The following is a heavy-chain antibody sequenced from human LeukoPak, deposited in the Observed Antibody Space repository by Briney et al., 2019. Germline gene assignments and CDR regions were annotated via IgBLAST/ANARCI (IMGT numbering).Heavy chain of an antibody. D-gene: IGHD6-13*01. V-gene: IGHV3-30*02. CDR3: AKDFQDTSSWEFDY. J-gene: IGHJ4*02. Sequence: TGGSLRLSCAASGFTFSSYGMHWVRQAPGKGLEWVAFIRYDGSNKYFADSVKGRFTISRDNSKNTLYLQMNSLRAEDTAVYYCAKDFQDTSSWEFDYWGQGTLVTVSS. CDR2: IRYDGSNK. CDR1: GFTFSSYG.